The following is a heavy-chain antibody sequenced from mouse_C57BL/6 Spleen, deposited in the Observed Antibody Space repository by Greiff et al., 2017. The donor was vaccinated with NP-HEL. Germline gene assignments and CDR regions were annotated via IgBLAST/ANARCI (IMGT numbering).Heavy chain of an antibody. CDR3: ARYERIGLRY. CDR1: GYAFSSSW. V-gene: IGHV1-82*01. CDR2: IYPGDGDT. J-gene: IGHJ2*01. D-gene: IGHD3-1*01. Sequence: QVHVKQSGPELVKPGASVKISCKASGYAFSSSWMNWVKQRPGKGLEWIGRIYPGDGDTNYNGKFKGKATLTADKSSSTAYMQLSSLTSEDSAVYFCARYERIGLRYWGQGTTLTVSS.